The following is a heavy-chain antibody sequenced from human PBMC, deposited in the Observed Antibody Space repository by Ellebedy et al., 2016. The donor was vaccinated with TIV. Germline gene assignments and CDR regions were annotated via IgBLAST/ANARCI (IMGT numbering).Heavy chain of an antibody. CDR2: VSYSGSP. D-gene: IGHD2-21*01. CDR1: GGSVSSANYF. CDR3: ARDGRFCDAVCYSYFDV. Sequence: SETLSLXCTVSGGSVSSANYFWTWIRQAPGKGLEWIGSVSYSGSPNYNPSLKSRVTITGDSSKNQFSLRLNSVTAADTAVYYCARDGRFCDAVCYSYFDVWGRGTLVTVSS. V-gene: IGHV4-61*01. J-gene: IGHJ4*02.